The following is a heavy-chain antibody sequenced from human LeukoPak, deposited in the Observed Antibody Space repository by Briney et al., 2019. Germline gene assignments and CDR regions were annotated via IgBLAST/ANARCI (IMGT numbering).Heavy chain of an antibody. CDR3: ARGSFRAAAGLGY. V-gene: IGHV4-59*12. D-gene: IGHD6-13*01. CDR2: IYYSGST. J-gene: IGHJ4*02. Sequence: SETLSLTCTVSGGSISSYYWSWIRQPPGKGLEWIGYIYYSGSTNYDPSLKSRVTISVDTSKNQFSLKLSSVTAADTAVYYCARGSFRAAAGLGYWGQGTLVTVSS. CDR1: GGSISSYY.